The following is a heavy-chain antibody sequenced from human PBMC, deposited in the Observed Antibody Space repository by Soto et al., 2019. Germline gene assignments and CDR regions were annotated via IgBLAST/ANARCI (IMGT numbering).Heavy chain of an antibody. V-gene: IGHV4-59*08. CDR2: IYYRGNT. Sequence: SETLSLTCSVFGGSMSPYYWSWIRQSSGKGLEWIANIYYRGNTNYNPSLESRVTISIDTSKNQFSLKLNSLTAADTAVYYCARHSKKTGDFDYYYGMDVWGQGTTVT. CDR3: ARHSKKTGDFDYYYGMDV. J-gene: IGHJ6*02. CDR1: GGSMSPYY. D-gene: IGHD7-27*01.